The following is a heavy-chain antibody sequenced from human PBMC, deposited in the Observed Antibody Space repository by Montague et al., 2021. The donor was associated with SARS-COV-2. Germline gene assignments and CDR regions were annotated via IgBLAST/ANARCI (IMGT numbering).Heavy chain of an antibody. CDR3: ARNSDS. V-gene: IGHV3-74*01. J-gene: IGHJ4*02. Sequence: VWVSRINTDGSTSTYADSVKGRFTVSRDNAKNTLYLQMSSPRAEDTAVYYCARNSDSWGQGTLVTVSS. CDR2: INTDGSTS.